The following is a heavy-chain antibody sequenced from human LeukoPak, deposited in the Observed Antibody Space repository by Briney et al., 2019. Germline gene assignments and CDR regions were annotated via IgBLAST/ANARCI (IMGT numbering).Heavy chain of an antibody. Sequence: GGSLTLSCAASGFTFSNFAMNWVRQAPGKGLEWVSYISSSGSTIYYADSVKGRFTISRDNAKNSLYLQMNSLRAEDTAVYYCARDRTGRYYYYYYMDVWGKGTTVTVSS. CDR3: ARDRTGRYYYYYYMDV. J-gene: IGHJ6*03. V-gene: IGHV3-48*04. CDR1: GFTFSNFA. D-gene: IGHD4-17*01. CDR2: ISSSGSTI.